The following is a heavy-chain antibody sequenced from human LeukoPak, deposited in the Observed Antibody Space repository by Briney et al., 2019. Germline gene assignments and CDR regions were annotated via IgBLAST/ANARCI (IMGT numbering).Heavy chain of an antibody. CDR2: ISAYNGNT. CDR1: GYTFTSYG. J-gene: IGHJ4*02. Sequence: ASVKVSCKASGYTFTSYGISWVRQAPGQGLEWMGWISAYNGNTNYAQKLQGRVTMTTDTSTSTAYMELRSLRSDDTAVYYCARAAITGTVGNPGYFDYWGQGTLVTVSS. D-gene: IGHD1-20*01. CDR3: ARAAITGTVGNPGYFDY. V-gene: IGHV1-18*01.